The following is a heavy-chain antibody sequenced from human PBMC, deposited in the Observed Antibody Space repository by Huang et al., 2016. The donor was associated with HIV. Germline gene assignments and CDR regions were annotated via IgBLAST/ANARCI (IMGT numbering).Heavy chain of an antibody. CDR2: MNPNTGNT. J-gene: IGHJ4*02. D-gene: IGHD4-17*01. CDR1: GYTFTNYD. V-gene: IGHV1-8*02. Sequence: QVHLVQSGAEVKKPGASVKVSCKASGYTFTNYDINWVRQAPGRGVEWMGWMNPNTGNTCFAQSFQGRVTMTRKTSITTAYMELTSLTSEDTAVYYCARSAYGDLDYWGLGTLVIVSS. CDR3: ARSAYGDLDY.